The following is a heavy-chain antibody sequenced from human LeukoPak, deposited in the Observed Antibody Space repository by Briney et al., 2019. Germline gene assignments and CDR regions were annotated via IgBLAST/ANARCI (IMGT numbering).Heavy chain of an antibody. J-gene: IGHJ4*02. V-gene: IGHV1-69*05. Sequence: GASVKVSCKASGGTFSSYAISWVRQAPGQGLEWMGGIIPIFGTANYAQKFQGRVTITTDESTSTAYMELSSLRSEDTDVYYCARGYFDWLPYFLDYWGQGTLVTVSS. CDR3: ARGYFDWLPYFLDY. CDR2: IIPIFGTA. CDR1: GGTFSSYA. D-gene: IGHD3-9*01.